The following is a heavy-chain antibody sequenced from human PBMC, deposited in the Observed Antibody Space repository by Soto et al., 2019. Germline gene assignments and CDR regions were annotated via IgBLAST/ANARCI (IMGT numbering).Heavy chain of an antibody. D-gene: IGHD3-22*01. J-gene: IGHJ4*02. CDR3: ARDPEYDSSGYCPTDY. Sequence: ASVKVSCKASGYTFTSYGISWVRQAPGQGLEWMGWISAYNGNTNYAQKLQGRVTMTTDTSTSTAYMELRSLRSDDTAVYYCARDPEYDSSGYCPTDYWGQGTLVTVS. CDR2: ISAYNGNT. V-gene: IGHV1-18*01. CDR1: GYTFTSYG.